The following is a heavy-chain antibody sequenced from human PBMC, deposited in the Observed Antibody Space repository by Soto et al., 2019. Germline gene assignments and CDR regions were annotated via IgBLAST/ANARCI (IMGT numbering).Heavy chain of an antibody. D-gene: IGHD3-22*01. J-gene: IGHJ4*02. CDR2: IYYSGST. CDR1: GGSVSSGSYY. Sequence: QVQLQESGPGLVKPSETLSLTCTVSGGSVSSGSYYWSWIRQPPGKGLEWIGYIYYSGSTNYNPSLMSRVTISVDTSKNQFSLKLSSVTAVDTAVYYCARKNYYDSSGTYYFDYWGQGTLVTVSS. V-gene: IGHV4-61*01. CDR3: ARKNYYDSSGTYYFDY.